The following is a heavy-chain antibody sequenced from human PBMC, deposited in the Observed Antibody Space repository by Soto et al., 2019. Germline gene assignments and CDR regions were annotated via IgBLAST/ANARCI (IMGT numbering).Heavy chain of an antibody. J-gene: IGHJ6*02. Sequence: ASKVSCKASGYTFTSYDINWVRQATGQGLEWMGWMNPNSGNTGYAQKFQGRVTMTRNTSISTAYMELSSLRSEDTAVYYCARGAVVPAAILGYYYGMDVWSQGTTVTVSS. CDR1: GYTFTSYD. CDR2: MNPNSGNT. D-gene: IGHD2-2*01. CDR3: ARGAVVPAAILGYYYGMDV. V-gene: IGHV1-8*01.